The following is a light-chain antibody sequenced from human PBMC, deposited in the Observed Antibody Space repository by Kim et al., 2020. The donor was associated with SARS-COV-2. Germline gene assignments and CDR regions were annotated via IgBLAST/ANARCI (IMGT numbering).Light chain of an antibody. Sequence: VSPGQTASITCSGDKLGDKYACWYQQKPGQSPVLVIYQDSKRPSGIPERFSGSNSGNTATLTISGTQAMDEADYYCQAWDSSTYVFGTGTKVTVL. J-gene: IGLJ1*01. CDR2: QDS. CDR1: KLGDKY. CDR3: QAWDSSTYV. V-gene: IGLV3-1*01.